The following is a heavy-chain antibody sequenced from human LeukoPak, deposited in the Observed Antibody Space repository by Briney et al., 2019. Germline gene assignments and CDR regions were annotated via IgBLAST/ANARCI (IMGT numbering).Heavy chain of an antibody. D-gene: IGHD6-13*01. Sequence: SETLSLTCAVYGGSFSGYYWSWIRQPPGKGLEWIGEINHSGSTNYNPSLKSRVTISVDTSKNQFSLKLSSETAADTAVYYCASRHRIAAAGIDYWGQGTLVTVSS. CDR2: INHSGST. CDR3: ASRHRIAAAGIDY. CDR1: GGSFSGYY. J-gene: IGHJ4*02. V-gene: IGHV4-34*01.